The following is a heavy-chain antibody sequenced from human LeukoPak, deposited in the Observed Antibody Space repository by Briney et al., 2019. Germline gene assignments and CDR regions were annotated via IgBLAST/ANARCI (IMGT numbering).Heavy chain of an antibody. J-gene: IGHJ4*02. CDR2: IYYSGST. Sequence: SETLSLTCTVSGGSISSTSYYWGWIRQPPGKGLEWIGSIYYSGSTYYNPSLKSRVTISVDTSRNQFSLKLSSVTAADTAVYYCARLASPIYDFDYWGQGTLVTVSS. CDR1: GGSISSTSYY. CDR3: ARLASPIYDFDY. V-gene: IGHV4-39*01. D-gene: IGHD3-3*02.